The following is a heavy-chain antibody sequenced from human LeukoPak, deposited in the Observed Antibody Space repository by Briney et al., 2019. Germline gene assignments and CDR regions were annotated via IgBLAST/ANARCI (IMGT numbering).Heavy chain of an antibody. CDR3: ARAPRGFTGDAFDI. J-gene: IGHJ3*02. D-gene: IGHD5-12*01. Sequence: PGGSLRLSCAASGFTFSSYAMHWVRQAPGKGLEYVSAISSNGGSTYYANSVKGRFTISRDNSKNTLYLQMGSLRAEDMAVYYCARAPRGFTGDAFDIWGQGTMVTVSS. V-gene: IGHV3-64*01. CDR1: GFTFSSYA. CDR2: ISSNGGST.